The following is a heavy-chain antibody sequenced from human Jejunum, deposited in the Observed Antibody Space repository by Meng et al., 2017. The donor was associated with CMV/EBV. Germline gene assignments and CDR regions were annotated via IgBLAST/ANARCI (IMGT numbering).Heavy chain of an antibody. CDR3: VRGNYGFDY. V-gene: IGHV3-11*01. CDR2: ITGSGNTI. J-gene: IGHJ4*02. Sequence: LGLSFAASGFTFGAYYMAWVRQAPGKGLGWVSYITGSGNTIYYADSVKGRFTISRDNAKSSLYLEINSLRAEDTAVYYCVRGNYGFDYWGQGTLVTVSS. D-gene: IGHD4-17*01. CDR1: GFTFGAYY.